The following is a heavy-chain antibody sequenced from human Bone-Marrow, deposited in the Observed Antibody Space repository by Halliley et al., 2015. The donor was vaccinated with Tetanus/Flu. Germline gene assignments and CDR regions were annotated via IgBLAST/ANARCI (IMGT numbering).Heavy chain of an antibody. D-gene: IGHD4-17*01. CDR2: SS. J-gene: IGHJ6*02. Sequence: SSNYNPSLKGRVPISVDPSKNQFSLTLSPVAAADTAVYYCARTSDYGDYRRGTYAMDVWGQGTTVTVSS. CDR3: ARTSDYGDYRRGTYAMDV. V-gene: IGHV4-59*01.